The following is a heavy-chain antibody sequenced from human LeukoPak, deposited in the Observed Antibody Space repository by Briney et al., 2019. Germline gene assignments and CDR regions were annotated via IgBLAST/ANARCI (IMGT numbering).Heavy chain of an antibody. J-gene: IGHJ5*02. CDR2: IYYSGST. Sequence: SETLSLTCTVSGGSISSGDYYWSWIRQPPGKGLEWIGYIYYSGSTYYNPSLKSRVTISVDTSKNQFSLKLSSVTAADTAVYYCARDNYGDYANWFDPWGREPWSPSPQ. CDR1: GGSISSGDYY. CDR3: ARDNYGDYANWFDP. D-gene: IGHD4-17*01. V-gene: IGHV4-30-4*01.